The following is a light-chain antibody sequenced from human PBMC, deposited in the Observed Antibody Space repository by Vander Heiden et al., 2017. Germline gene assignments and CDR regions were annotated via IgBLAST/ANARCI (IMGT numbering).Light chain of an antibody. CDR3: QQTHTFPVA. Sequence: DTQMTQSPSSVSASVGDRVTITCRASQGINSWLAWYQQKPGKAPKLLIYAASTLQSGVPSRFSGSGSGSVFTLTITSLQPEDFATYYCQQTHTFPVAFGGGTKVEIK. CDR1: QGINSW. V-gene: IGKV1-12*01. J-gene: IGKJ4*01. CDR2: AAS.